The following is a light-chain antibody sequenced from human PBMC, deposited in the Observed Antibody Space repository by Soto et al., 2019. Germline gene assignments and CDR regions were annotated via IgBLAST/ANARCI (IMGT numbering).Light chain of an antibody. CDR3: GTWDSSLSAYV. CDR1: SSNIRNNY. Sequence: QSVLTQPPSASAAPRQKVTISCSGSSSNIRNNYVSWYQQFPGTAPKLLIYDNNKRPSGIPDRFSGSKSGTSATLGITGLQTGDEADYYCGTWDSSLSAYVFGTGTKV. V-gene: IGLV1-51*01. J-gene: IGLJ1*01. CDR2: DNN.